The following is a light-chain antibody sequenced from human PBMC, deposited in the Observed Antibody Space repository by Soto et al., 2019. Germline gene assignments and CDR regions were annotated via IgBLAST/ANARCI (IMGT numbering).Light chain of an antibody. CDR3: QQYGSSPET. CDR1: QSVRSSY. Sequence: EIVLTQSPGTLSLSPGERATLSCRASQSVRSSYLAWYQQKPGQAPRLLIYGASSRATGIPDRFSGSGSGTDFTLTSSRLDPEDFAVYYCQQYGSSPETFGQGTKVEIK. J-gene: IGKJ1*01. V-gene: IGKV3-20*01. CDR2: GAS.